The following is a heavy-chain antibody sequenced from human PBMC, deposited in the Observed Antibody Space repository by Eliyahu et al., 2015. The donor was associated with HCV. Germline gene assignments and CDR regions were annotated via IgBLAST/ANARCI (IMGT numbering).Heavy chain of an antibody. D-gene: IGHD3-22*01. V-gene: IGHV4-31*02. J-gene: IGHJ4*02. Sequence: SRVTISVDVSKNQFSLKLSSVTAADTAVYYCARCYYDSLDYWGQGTLVTVSS. CDR3: ARCYYDSLDY.